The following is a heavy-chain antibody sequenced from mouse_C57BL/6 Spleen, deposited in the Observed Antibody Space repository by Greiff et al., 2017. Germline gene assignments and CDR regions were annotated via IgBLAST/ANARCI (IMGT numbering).Heavy chain of an antibody. J-gene: IGHJ1*03. D-gene: IGHD2-1*01. CDR1: GFTFSDYY. Sequence: DVKLVESEGGLVQPGSSMKLSCTASGFTFSDYYMAWVRQVPEEGLEWVANINYDGSSTYYLDSLKSRFIISRDNAKNILYLQMSSLKSEDTATYYGARVYYGNYGYWYFDVWGTGTTVTVSS. CDR3: ARVYYGNYGYWYFDV. V-gene: IGHV5-16*01. CDR2: INYDGSST.